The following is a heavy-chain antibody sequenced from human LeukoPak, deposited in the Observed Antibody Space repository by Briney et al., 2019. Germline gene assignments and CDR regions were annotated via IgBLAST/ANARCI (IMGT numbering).Heavy chain of an antibody. CDR2: IFYSGHT. J-gene: IGHJ5*02. Sequence: PSETLSLTCAVSGGSITSHSWSWIRQPPGKGLEWIGYIFYSGHTNYNPSLRSRVTISVDTSKTQFSLRLSSVTAADTAVYYCARDTDRGSSPGSWFDPWGQGTLVTVSS. D-gene: IGHD2-15*01. CDR3: ARDTDRGSSPGSWFDP. CDR1: GGSITSHS. V-gene: IGHV4-59*11.